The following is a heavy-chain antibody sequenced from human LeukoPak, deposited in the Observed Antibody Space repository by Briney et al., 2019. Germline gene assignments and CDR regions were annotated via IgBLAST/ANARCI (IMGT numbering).Heavy chain of an antibody. Sequence: RASVKVSCKASGYIFTDYYMHWVRQAPGQGLEWMGWINPNSGGTNYAQKFQGRVTMTRDTSISTAYMELSRLRSDDTAVYYCARVGWATGWDSYFDYWGQGTLVTVSS. CDR2: INPNSGGT. V-gene: IGHV1-2*02. D-gene: IGHD6-19*01. CDR3: ARVGWATGWDSYFDY. CDR1: GYIFTDYY. J-gene: IGHJ4*02.